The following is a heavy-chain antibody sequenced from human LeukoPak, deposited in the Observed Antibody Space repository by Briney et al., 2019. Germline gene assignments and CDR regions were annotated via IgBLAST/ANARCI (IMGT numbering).Heavy chain of an antibody. V-gene: IGHV3-66*01. CDR2: IYSGGTT. J-gene: IGHJ4*02. Sequence: GGSLRLSCAASGFIVRSDYMNWVRQAPGKGLEWVSVIYSGGTTYCADSAKGRFTISRDNARNTLYLQMNSLRAEDTAVYYCARGRPGYYFESWGQGTLVTVSS. D-gene: IGHD2-15*01. CDR1: GFIVRSDY. CDR3: ARGRPGYYFES.